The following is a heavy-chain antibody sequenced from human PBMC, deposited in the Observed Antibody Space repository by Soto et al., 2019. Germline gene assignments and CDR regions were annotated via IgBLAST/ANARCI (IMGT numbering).Heavy chain of an antibody. Sequence: GGSLRLSCAASGFTFRNVWMNWVRQAPGKGLEWVGRIKRKADGGTTDYAAPVKGRFTISRDDSKNMLYLQMNSLTTEDTGVYFCTTSLIAVTGDFDYWGQGTLVTVSS. D-gene: IGHD6-19*01. J-gene: IGHJ4*02. CDR1: GFTFRNVW. CDR2: IKRKADGGTT. V-gene: IGHV3-15*07. CDR3: TTSLIAVTGDFDY.